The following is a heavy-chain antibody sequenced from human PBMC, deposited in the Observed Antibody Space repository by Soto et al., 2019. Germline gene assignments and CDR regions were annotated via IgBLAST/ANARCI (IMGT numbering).Heavy chain of an antibody. J-gene: IGHJ6*02. Sequence: SVKVSCTGSGGTFSSYAISWVRQAPGQGLEWMGGIIPIFGTANYAQKFQGRVTITADESTSTAYMELSSLRSEDTAVYYCARSSVVVITGYYYYGMDVWGQGTTVTVSS. D-gene: IGHD3-22*01. CDR1: GGTFSSYA. CDR2: IIPIFGTA. CDR3: ARSSVVVITGYYYYGMDV. V-gene: IGHV1-69*01.